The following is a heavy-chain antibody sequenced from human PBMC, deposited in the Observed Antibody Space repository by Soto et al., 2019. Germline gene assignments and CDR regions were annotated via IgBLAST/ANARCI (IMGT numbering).Heavy chain of an antibody. D-gene: IGHD2-21*01. V-gene: IGHV3-9*01. CDR2: IGWRSFTL. J-gene: IGHJ4*02. Sequence: EVKLVESGGGWVQPGRSLRLSCAASGFRFDDYAMHWVRQLPGKGLEWVAGIGWRSFTLGYANSVKGRFTISRDNAQNLLYLQMDDLRAEDSALYFCAKDRLASSRGRFDVWGQGTLVTVSS. CDR1: GFRFDDYA. CDR3: AKDRLASSRGRFDV.